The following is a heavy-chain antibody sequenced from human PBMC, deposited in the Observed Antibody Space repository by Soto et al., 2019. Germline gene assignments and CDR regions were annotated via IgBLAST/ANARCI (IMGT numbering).Heavy chain of an antibody. CDR1: GYTFTDFY. D-gene: IGHD2-8*01. J-gene: IGHJ6*02. V-gene: IGHV1-2*02. Sequence: GASVKVSCKASGYTFTDFYIHWVRQAPGQGLEWMGWVNHTSGGTFYAQRFQGRVTMTRDNSMNTAYMELNRLRSDDTAVYFCARDPMGRGVTLSYGMHXWGQETTVTVS. CDR3: ARDPMGRGVTLSYGMHX. CDR2: VNHTSGGT.